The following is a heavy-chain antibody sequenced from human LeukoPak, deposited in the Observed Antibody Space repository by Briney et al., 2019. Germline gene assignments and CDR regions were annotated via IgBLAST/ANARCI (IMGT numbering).Heavy chain of an antibody. V-gene: IGHV3-21*01. J-gene: IGHJ4*02. CDR1: GFTFSSYS. CDR2: ISSSSTYI. D-gene: IGHD6-19*01. CDR3: ARAWAGATDY. Sequence: PGGSLRLSCAASGFTFSSYSIHWVRQAPGKGLEWVSSISSSSTYIFYADSVKGRFTISRDNAKNSLYLQVNSLRAEDTAVYYCARAWAGATDYWGQGTLVTVSS.